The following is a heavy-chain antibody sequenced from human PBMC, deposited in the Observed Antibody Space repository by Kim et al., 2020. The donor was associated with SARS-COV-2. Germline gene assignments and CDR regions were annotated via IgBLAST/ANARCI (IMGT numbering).Heavy chain of an antibody. D-gene: IGHD1-1*01. CDR3: AKAHGAAGTEEGYYFDY. Sequence: VKGRFTISRDNAKNSLYLQMNSLRAEDTALDYWAKAHGAAGTEEGYYFDYWGQGTLVTVSS. J-gene: IGHJ4*02. V-gene: IGHV3-9*01.